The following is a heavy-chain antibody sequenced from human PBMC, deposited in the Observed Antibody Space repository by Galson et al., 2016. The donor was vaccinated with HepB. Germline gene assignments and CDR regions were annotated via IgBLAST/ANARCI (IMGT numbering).Heavy chain of an antibody. CDR2: INCYNGNR. V-gene: IGHV1-18*01. CDR1: GYTFSNYG. J-gene: IGHJ4*02. Sequence: SVKVSCKASGYTFSNYGITWVRQAPGQGLEWMGWINCYNGNRNFAQNLQGRITMTTDTSTNTAYMELRSLKFEDTAVYYCARGHNQNSKYSYGWDYFDYCGQGTRVTVSS. D-gene: IGHD5-18*01. CDR3: ARGHNQNSKYSYGWDYFDY.